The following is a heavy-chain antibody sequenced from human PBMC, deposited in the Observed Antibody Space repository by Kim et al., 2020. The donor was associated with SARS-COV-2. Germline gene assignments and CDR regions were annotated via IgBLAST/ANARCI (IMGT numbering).Heavy chain of an antibody. D-gene: IGHD1-1*01. V-gene: IGHV4-34*01. J-gene: IGHJ6*02. CDR3: ARGQTSYYYYGMDV. CDR1: GGSFSGYY. Sequence: SETLSLTCAVYGGSFSGYYWSWIRQPPGKGLEWIGEINHSGSTNYNPSLKSRVTISVDTSKNQFSLKLSSVTAADTAVYYCARGQTSYYYYGMDVWGQGTTVTVSS. CDR2: INHSGST.